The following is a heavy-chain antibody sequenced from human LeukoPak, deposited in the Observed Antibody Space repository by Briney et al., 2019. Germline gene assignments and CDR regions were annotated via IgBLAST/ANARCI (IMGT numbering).Heavy chain of an antibody. D-gene: IGHD3-10*01. CDR1: GGSISGYY. CDR3: ASCYYYGSGSYYDY. Sequence: SETLSLTCSVSGGSISGYYWSWIRQPPGKGLEWIGYIHHSGSTNYNPSLKSRVTFSVDTSKNQFSLELTSVTAADTAVYYCASCYYYGSGSYYDYWGQGTLVTVSS. J-gene: IGHJ4*02. CDR2: IHHSGST. V-gene: IGHV4-59*08.